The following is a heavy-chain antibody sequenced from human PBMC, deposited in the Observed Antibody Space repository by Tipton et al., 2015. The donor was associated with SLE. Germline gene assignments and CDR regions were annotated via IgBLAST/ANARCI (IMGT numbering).Heavy chain of an antibody. CDR3: SRGRWYGMDV. J-gene: IGHJ6*02. CDR2: VYSGGTR. V-gene: IGHV3-66*01. Sequence: SLRLSCVASGFSVSDKYMNWVRQVPGKGLEWVSAVYSGGTRHYADSVKDRFTMSRDNSENTLHLQMNNVRDDDTAVYYCSRGRWYGMDVWGQGTTVIVSS. D-gene: IGHD2-15*01. CDR1: GFSVSDKY.